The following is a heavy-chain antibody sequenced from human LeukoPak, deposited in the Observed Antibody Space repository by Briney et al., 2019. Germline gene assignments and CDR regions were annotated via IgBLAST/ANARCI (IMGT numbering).Heavy chain of an antibody. Sequence: PGGSLRLSCAASGFIFSTYGMHWVRQAPGKGLEWVAFIRYDGSNKYYADSVKGRFTISRDNSKNTLYLQMNSLGPEDTAVYYCASIITMVRGVPAGAFDIWGQGTMVTVSS. V-gene: IGHV3-30*02. CDR2: IRYDGSNK. CDR3: ASIITMVRGVPAGAFDI. D-gene: IGHD3-10*01. J-gene: IGHJ3*02. CDR1: GFIFSTYG.